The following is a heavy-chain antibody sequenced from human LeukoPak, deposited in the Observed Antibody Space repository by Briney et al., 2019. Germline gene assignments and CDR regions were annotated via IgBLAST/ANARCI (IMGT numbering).Heavy chain of an antibody. Sequence: SETLSLTCAVYGGSFSGYYWSWIRQPPGNGLEWIGEINHSGSTKYNPSLKSRVTISIDTSKNQFSLKLSSVTAADTAVYYCARRCTTGSCYNYWGQGTLLTVSS. V-gene: IGHV4-34*01. CDR2: INHSGST. CDR3: ARRCTTGSCYNY. D-gene: IGHD2-15*01. J-gene: IGHJ4*02. CDR1: GGSFSGYY.